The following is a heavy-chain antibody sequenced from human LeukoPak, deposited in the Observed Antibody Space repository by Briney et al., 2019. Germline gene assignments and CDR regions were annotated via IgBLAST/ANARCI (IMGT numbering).Heavy chain of an antibody. CDR2: IYYSGST. Sequence: SETLSLTCTVSGASISSYYWSWIRQPPGKGLEWIGYIYYSGSTNYNPSLKSRVTISVDTSKNQFSLKLTSVTAADTAVYYCARRLTSMAKFDYRGQGTLVTVST. CDR3: ARRLTSMAKFDY. D-gene: IGHD2/OR15-2a*01. J-gene: IGHJ4*02. V-gene: IGHV4-59*08. CDR1: GASISSYY.